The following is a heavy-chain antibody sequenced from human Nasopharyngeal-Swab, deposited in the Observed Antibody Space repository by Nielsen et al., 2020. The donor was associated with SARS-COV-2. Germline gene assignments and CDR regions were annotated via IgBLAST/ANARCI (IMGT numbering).Heavy chain of an antibody. CDR3: AREGTGTTGGMDV. V-gene: IGHV3-66*01. CDR2: IYSGGST. D-gene: IGHD1-7*01. J-gene: IGHJ6*02. Sequence: GESLKISCAASGFTVSSNYMSWVRQAPGKGLEWVSVIYSGGSTYYADSVKGRFTISRDNSKNTLYLQMNSLRAEDTAVYYCAREGTGTTGGMDVWGQGTTVTVSS. CDR1: GFTVSSNY.